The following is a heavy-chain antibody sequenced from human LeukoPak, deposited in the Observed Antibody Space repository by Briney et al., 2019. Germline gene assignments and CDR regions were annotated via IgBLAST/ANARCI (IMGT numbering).Heavy chain of an antibody. J-gene: IGHJ4*02. CDR1: GGTFSSYA. CDR2: IIPIFGTA. CDR3: ARDGDYGYSSGWLGYD. D-gene: IGHD6-19*01. V-gene: IGHV1-69*06. Sequence: SVKVSCKASGGTFSSYAISWVRQAPGQGLEWMGGIIPIFGTANYAQKFQGRVTITADKSTSTAYMELSSLRSEDTAVYYCARDGDYGYSSGWLGYDWGQGTLVTVSS.